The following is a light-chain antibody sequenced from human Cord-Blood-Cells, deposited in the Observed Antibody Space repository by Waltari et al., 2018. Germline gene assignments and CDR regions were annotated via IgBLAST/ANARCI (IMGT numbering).Light chain of an antibody. V-gene: IGLV1-40*01. Sequence: QSVLTQPPSVSGAPGQRVTIPCTGSSSNIGAGYNLPWYQQLPGTAPKLLTYGNSNRPSGVPDRFSGSKSGTSASLAITGLQAEDEADYYCQSYDSSLSGYVFGTGTKVTVL. CDR3: QSYDSSLSGYV. CDR2: GNS. J-gene: IGLJ1*01. CDR1: SSNIGAGYN.